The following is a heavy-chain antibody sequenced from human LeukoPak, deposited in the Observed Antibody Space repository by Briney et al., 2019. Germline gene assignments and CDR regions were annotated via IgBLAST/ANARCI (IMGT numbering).Heavy chain of an antibody. V-gene: IGHV3-21*01. D-gene: IGHD2-8*02. CDR2: ISSSSYI. Sequence: GGSLRLSCAATGFTFSSYSMNWVRQAPGKGLEWVSSISSSSYIYYADSVKGRFTISRDNAKNSLYLQMNSLRAEDTAVYYCARDRTGVFDYWGQGTLVTVSS. J-gene: IGHJ4*02. CDR1: GFTFSSYS. CDR3: ARDRTGVFDY.